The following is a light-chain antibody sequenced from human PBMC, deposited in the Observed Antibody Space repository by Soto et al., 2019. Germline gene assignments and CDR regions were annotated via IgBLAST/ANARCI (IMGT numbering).Light chain of an antibody. Sequence: DIQMTQSPSSLSASVGDRVTITCQASHDITNYLNWYQHKPGKAPKLLIYGASNLETGVPSRFSGSGSRTDFTFTISSLQPEDIATYYCQYCDYLPLFGPGTKVDIK. CDR2: GAS. CDR3: QYCDYLPL. J-gene: IGKJ3*01. V-gene: IGKV1-33*01. CDR1: HDITNY.